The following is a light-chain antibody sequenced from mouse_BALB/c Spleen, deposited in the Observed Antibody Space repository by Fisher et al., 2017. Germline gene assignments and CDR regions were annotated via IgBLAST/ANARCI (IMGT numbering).Light chain of an antibody. Sequence: IVITQSPAIMSASLGERVTMTCTASSSVSSMYWYQQKPGSSPKPWIYRTSNLASGVPARFSGSGSGTSYSLTISRMEAEDAATYYCQQWSSYPYTFGGGTKLEIK. CDR2: RTS. CDR1: SSVSS. J-gene: IGKJ2*01. CDR3: QQWSSYPYT. V-gene: IGKV4-68*01.